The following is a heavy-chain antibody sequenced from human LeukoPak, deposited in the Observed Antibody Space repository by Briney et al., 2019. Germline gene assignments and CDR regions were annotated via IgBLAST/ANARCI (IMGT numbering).Heavy chain of an antibody. CDR1: GGSISSSSYY. V-gene: IGHV4-39*01. CDR3: ASLPVSGSYLLDY. Sequence: PSETLSLTCTVSGGSISSSSYYWGWIRQPPGKGLEWIGSTYYSGSTYYNPSLKSRVTISVDTSKNQFSLKLSSVTAADTAVYYCASLPVSGSYLLDYWGQGTLVTVSS. J-gene: IGHJ4*02. CDR2: TYYSGST. D-gene: IGHD1-26*01.